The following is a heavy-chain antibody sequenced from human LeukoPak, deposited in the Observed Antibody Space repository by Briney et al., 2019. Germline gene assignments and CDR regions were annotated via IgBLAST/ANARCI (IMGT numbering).Heavy chain of an antibody. CDR2: IYSGGST. V-gene: IGHV3-53*01. J-gene: IGHJ4*02. CDR1: RFTFSSYD. CDR3: ARDRVSYFDY. Sequence: GGSLRLSCAASRFTFSSYDMSWVRQAPGKGLEWVSVIYSGGSTYYADSVKGRFTISRDNSKNTLYLQMNSLRAEDTAVYYCARDRVSYFDYWGQGTLVTVSS. D-gene: IGHD5/OR15-5a*01.